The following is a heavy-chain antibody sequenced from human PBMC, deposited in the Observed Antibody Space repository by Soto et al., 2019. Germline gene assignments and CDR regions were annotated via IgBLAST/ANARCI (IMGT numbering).Heavy chain of an antibody. D-gene: IGHD3-22*01. CDR3: GKDRYYDSRIIDS. Sequence: PGGSLRLSCAASGFTFNTYAMSWVRQAPGKGLERVASLSGSGGFTEHADSVKGRFSISRDNSKNTLLLQMNGLRVDDTAVYYCGKDRYYDSRIIDSWGSGALVTVSS. V-gene: IGHV3-23*01. CDR1: GFTFNTYA. J-gene: IGHJ4*02. CDR2: LSGSGGFT.